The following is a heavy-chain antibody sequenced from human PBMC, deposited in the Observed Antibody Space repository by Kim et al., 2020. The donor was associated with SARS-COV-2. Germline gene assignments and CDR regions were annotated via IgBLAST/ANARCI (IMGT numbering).Heavy chain of an antibody. CDR3: TTDMGDGYIGY. J-gene: IGHJ4*02. V-gene: IGHV3-15*01. CDR1: GFSFSNVW. CDR2: IKSKAGGETT. D-gene: IGHD1-26*01. Sequence: GGSLRLSCVASGFSFSNVWMIWVRQAAGKGLEWVGRIKSKAGGETTDYAAPANGRFTISRDDSKNTVFLQMNSLNTEDTAVYYCTTDMGDGYIGYWGRET.